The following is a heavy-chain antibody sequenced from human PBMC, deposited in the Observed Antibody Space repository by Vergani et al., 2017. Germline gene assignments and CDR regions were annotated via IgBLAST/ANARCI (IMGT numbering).Heavy chain of an antibody. CDR3: CITMIGYFDY. D-gene: IGHD3-22*01. CDR1: GGTFSSYT. V-gene: IGHV1-2*02. Sequence: QVQLVQSGAEVKKPGSSVKVSCKASGGTFSSYTISWVRQAPGQGLEWMGWINPNSGGTNYAQKFQGRVTMTRDTSLSTAYMELSRLRSDDTAVYYCCITMIGYFDYWGQGTLVTVSS. J-gene: IGHJ4*02. CDR2: INPNSGGT.